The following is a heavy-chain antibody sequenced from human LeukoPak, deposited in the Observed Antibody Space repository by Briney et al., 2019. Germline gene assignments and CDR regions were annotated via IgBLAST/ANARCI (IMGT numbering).Heavy chain of an antibody. V-gene: IGHV4-59*12. CDR1: GGSISAYY. J-gene: IGHJ4*02. CDR2: IYYSGST. CDR3: ARGALGFRHAVDY. D-gene: IGHD3-16*02. Sequence: SGTLSLTCTVSGGSISAYYWSWIRQPPGKGLEWIGYIYYSGSTYYNPSLKSRVTISVDTSKNQFSLKLSSVTAADTAVYYCARGALGFRHAVDYWGQGTLVTVSS.